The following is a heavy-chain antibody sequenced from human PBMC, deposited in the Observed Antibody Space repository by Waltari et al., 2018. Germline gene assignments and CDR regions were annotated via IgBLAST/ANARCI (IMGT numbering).Heavy chain of an antibody. CDR1: VGSITRNRHP. CDR2: ISYAGAT. CDR3: ATYIGASVGTAAFDV. D-gene: IGHD5-12*01. J-gene: IGHJ3*01. Sequence: LQLQESGPGMVKPSETLSLTCSVSVGSITRNRHPWGWIRQPPGQGLEWIGTISYAGATYSSPSLNSRVTVSRDTSKNQLSLTLGSVTASDTAVYYCATYIGASVGTAAFDVWGQGAMVTVSS. V-gene: IGHV4-39*01.